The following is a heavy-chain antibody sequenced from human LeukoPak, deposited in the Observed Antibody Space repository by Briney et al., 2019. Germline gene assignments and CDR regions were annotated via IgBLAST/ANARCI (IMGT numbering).Heavy chain of an antibody. CDR1: GFTFSSYA. J-gene: IGHJ6*03. D-gene: IGHD3-3*01. Sequence: GGSLRLSCAASGFTFSSYAMHWVRQAPGKGLEWVAVISYDESNKYYADSVKDRFTISRDNSKNTLYLQMNSLRAEDTAVYYCARGGYDFWSGYAKVGAVLNYMDVWGKGTTVTVSS. CDR3: ARGGYDFWSGYAKVGAVLNYMDV. V-gene: IGHV3-30-3*01. CDR2: ISYDESNK.